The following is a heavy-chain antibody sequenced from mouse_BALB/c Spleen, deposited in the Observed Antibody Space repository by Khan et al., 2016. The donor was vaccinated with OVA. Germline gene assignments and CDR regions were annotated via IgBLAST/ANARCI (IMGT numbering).Heavy chain of an antibody. V-gene: IGHV1-7*01. CDR1: GYTFTTYW. CDR3: TRVRMDY. J-gene: IGHJ2*01. CDR2: INPTSGYT. Sequence: QVQLKQSGAELAKPGASVKMSCKASGYTFTTYWMHWVKQRPGQGLEWIGYINPTSGYTDYNEKFKDRATLSADKSSSTAYMQLSSLTSEDSAVYSCTRVRMDYGGKGTTLTVSS.